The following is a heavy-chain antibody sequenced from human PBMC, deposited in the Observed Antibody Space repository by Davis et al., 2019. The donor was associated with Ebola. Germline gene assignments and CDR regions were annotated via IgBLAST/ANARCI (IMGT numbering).Heavy chain of an antibody. D-gene: IGHD3-3*01. CDR3: ARRPLRFSYYYYGMDV. CDR1: GYTFTSYG. Sequence: AASVTVSCKASGYTFTSYGISWVRQAPGQGLEWMGWISAYNGNTNYAQKLQGRVTITRDTSASTAYMELSSLRSEDTAVYYCARRPLRFSYYYYGMDVWGQGTTVTVSS. CDR2: ISAYNGNT. V-gene: IGHV1-18*01. J-gene: IGHJ6*02.